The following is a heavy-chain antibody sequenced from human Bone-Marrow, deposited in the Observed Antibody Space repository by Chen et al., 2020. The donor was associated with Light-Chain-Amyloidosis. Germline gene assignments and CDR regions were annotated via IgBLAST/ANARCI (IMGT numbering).Heavy chain of an antibody. CDR3: TRKGGYFDF. Sequence: GLVQPGGSLRLSCATSGFNFSSFGMSWVRQALGKGLEWVSTVSGSTVSTYYAGAVKGRFIISRDNSKSTLYLQMNSLRAGDTAVYFCTRKGGYFDFWGQGSLVTVSS. CDR2: VSGSTVST. CDR1: GFNFSSFG. V-gene: IGHV3-23*01. D-gene: IGHD3-10*01. J-gene: IGHJ4*02.